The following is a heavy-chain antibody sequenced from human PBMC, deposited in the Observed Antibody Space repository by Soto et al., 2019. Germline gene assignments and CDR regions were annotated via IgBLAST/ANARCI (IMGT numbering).Heavy chain of an antibody. CDR1: GFTFNSYS. J-gene: IGHJ4*02. D-gene: IGHD3-22*01. Sequence: PGGSLRLSCSASGFTFNSYSMHGVGQPPGKGLEFVSAISRDGSRIYYAGSVKGRFTISRDNSRNTLYLQLSSLTTEDTAMYYCVKGPALYDSSSFDFWGQGTVVTVSS. CDR3: VKGPALYDSSSFDF. V-gene: IGHV3-64D*06. CDR2: ISRDGSRI.